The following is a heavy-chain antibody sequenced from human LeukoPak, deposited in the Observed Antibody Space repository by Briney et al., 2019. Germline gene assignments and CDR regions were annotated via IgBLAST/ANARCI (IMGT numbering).Heavy chain of an antibody. CDR3: AKAGGSGSYYNEGDAFDI. Sequence: PGGSLRLSCAASGFTFSSYGMSWVRQAPGKGLEWVSAISGSGGSTYYADSVKGRFTISRDNSKNTLYLQMNNLRAEDTAVYYCAKAGGSGSYYNEGDAFDIWGQGTMVTVSS. CDR1: GFTFSSYG. D-gene: IGHD3-10*01. J-gene: IGHJ3*02. CDR2: ISGSGGST. V-gene: IGHV3-23*01.